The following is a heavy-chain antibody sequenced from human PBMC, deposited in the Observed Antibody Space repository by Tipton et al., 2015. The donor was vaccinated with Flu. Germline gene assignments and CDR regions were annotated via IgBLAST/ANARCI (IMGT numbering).Heavy chain of an antibody. D-gene: IGHD3-16*01. V-gene: IGHV4-59*01. J-gene: IGHJ4*02. CDR3: ARRGEKSRTANSYYFDY. CDR1: GGSISSYY. CDR2: IYYSGST. Sequence: LRLSCTVSGGSISSYYWSWIRQPPGKGLEWIGYIYYSGSTNYNPSLKSRVTISVDTSKNQFSLKLSSVTAADTAVYYCARRGEKSRTANSYYFDYSGQGTLVTVSS.